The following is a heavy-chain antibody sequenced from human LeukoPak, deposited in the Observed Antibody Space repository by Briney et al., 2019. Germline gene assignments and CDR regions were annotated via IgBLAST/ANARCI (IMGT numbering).Heavy chain of an antibody. D-gene: IGHD6-13*01. J-gene: IGHJ4*02. CDR3: ARFHQQLVSKY. Sequence: SEILSLTCTVSGGSISSSSYYWGWIRQPPGKGLEWIGSIYYSGSTYYNPSLKSRVTISVDTSKNQFSLKLSSVTAADTAVYYCARFHQQLVSKYWGQGTLVTVSS. CDR2: IYYSGST. CDR1: GGSISSSSYY. V-gene: IGHV4-39*01.